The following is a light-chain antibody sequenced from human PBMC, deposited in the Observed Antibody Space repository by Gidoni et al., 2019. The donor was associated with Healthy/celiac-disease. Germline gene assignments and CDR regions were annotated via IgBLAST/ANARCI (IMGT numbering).Light chain of an antibody. V-gene: IGKV2-28*01. CDR1: QSLLHSNGYNY. CDR2: LGS. Sequence: DIVMTHSPLSLPVTPGEPASISCRSSQSLLHSNGYNYLDLYLQKPGQSPQLLIYLGSNRASGVPDRFSGSGSGTDFTLKISRVEAEDVGVYYCMQALQTPLTFGGGTKVEIK. J-gene: IGKJ4*01. CDR3: MQALQTPLT.